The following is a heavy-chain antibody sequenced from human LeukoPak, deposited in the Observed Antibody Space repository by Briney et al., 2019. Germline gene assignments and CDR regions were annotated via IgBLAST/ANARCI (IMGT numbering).Heavy chain of an antibody. D-gene: IGHD2-2*01. J-gene: IGHJ5*02. V-gene: IGHV1-69*13. CDR1: GGTFSSYA. Sequence: SVKVSCKASGGTFSSYAISWVRQAPGQGLEWMGGIIPIFGTANYAQKFQGRVTITADESTSTAYMELSSLRSEDTAVYYCARSPRTRGGKYNWFDPWGREPWSPSPQ. CDR3: ARSPRTRGGKYNWFDP. CDR2: IIPIFGTA.